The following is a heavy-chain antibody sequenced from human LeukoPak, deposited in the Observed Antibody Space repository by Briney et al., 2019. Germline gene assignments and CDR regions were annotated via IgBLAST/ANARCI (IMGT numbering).Heavy chain of an antibody. J-gene: IGHJ3*02. CDR2: ISGSSTTM. V-gene: IGHV3-48*04. CDR3: ARGSSSWYVPGAFDI. CDR1: GFTFITYS. D-gene: IGHD6-13*01. Sequence: GGSLRLSCAASGFTFITYSMNWVRQAPGKGLEWVSYISGSSTTMHYADSVKGRFTISRDNAKNSLYLQMNSLRAEDTAVYYCARGSSSWYVPGAFDIWGQGTMVTVSS.